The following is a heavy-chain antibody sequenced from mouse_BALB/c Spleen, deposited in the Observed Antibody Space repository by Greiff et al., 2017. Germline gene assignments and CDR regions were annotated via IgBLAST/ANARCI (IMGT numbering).Heavy chain of an antibody. D-gene: IGHD2-1*01. CDR2: IWAGGST. J-gene: IGHJ2*01. V-gene: IGHV2-9*02. CDR1: GFSLTSYG. Sequence: VMLVESGPGLVAPSQSLSITCTVSGFSLTSYGVHWVRQPPGKGLEWLGVIWAGGSTNYNSALMSRLSISKDNSKSQVFLKMNSLQTDDTAMYYCARDRPYGNYVCFDYWGQGTTLTVSS. CDR3: ARDRPYGNYVCFDY.